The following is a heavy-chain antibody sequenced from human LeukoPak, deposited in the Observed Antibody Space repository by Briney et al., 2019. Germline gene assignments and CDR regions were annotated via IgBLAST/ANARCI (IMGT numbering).Heavy chain of an antibody. D-gene: IGHD6-13*01. CDR1: GFTFSSYA. CDR2: ISYDGSNK. V-gene: IGHV3-30-3*01. CDR3: AREQDQYSSSLYGMDV. Sequence: GGSRRLSCAASGFTFSSYAMHWVRQAPGKGLEWVAVISYDGSNKYYADSVKGRFTISRDNSKNTLYLEMNSLRAEDTAVYYCAREQDQYSSSLYGMDVWGQGTTVTVSS. J-gene: IGHJ6*02.